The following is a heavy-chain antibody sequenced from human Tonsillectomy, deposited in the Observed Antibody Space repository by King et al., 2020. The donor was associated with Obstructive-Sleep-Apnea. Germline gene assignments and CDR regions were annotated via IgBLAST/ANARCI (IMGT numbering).Heavy chain of an antibody. D-gene: IGHD3-10*01. Sequence: QLQESGPGLVKPSQTLSLTCTVSGASTSSRGYYWSWIRQHPGKGLEWIAYIYYSGSTYYNPSLKSRVTISVDTSKNHFSLRLNSVTAADTAVYYCARYYYGSGTHWPHAFDIWGQGTMVTVSS. CDR2: IYYSGST. CDR3: ARYYYGSGTHWPHAFDI. CDR1: GASTSSRGYY. V-gene: IGHV4-31*03. J-gene: IGHJ3*02.